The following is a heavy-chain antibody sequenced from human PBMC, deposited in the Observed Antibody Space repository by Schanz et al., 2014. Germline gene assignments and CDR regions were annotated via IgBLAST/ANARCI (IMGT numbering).Heavy chain of an antibody. CDR2: INPDGSGK. Sequence: EVQLVESGGGLVQPGGSLSLSCAASGFIFSNFAMEWVRQAPGKGLEWVAKINPDGSGKYYVVSVEGRFTISRDNAKKSLDLHMNSLTAEDTAVYYCARPLGPNYYYYGLDVWGQGTTVTVSS. CDR3: ARPLGPNYYYYGLDV. V-gene: IGHV3-7*01. CDR1: GFIFSNFA. J-gene: IGHJ6*02.